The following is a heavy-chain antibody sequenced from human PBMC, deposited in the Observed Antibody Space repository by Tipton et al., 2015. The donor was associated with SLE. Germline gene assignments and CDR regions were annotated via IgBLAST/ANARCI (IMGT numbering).Heavy chain of an antibody. J-gene: IGHJ4*02. CDR3: ARDGEGGATPFDY. CDR1: GFTFSSYS. V-gene: IGHV3-21*03. Sequence: GSLRLSCAASGFTFSSYSMNWVRQAPGKGLEWASSISSSSSYIYYADSVKGRFTISRDNAKNSLYLQMNSLRAEDTAVYYCARDGEGGATPFDYWGQGTLVTVSS. D-gene: IGHD1-26*01. CDR2: ISSSSSYI.